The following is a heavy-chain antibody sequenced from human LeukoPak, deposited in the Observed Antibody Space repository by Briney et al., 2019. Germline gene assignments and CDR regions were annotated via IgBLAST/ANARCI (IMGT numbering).Heavy chain of an antibody. CDR1: GYXFTAYY. CDR3: AIQPWGSGNNWYFDL. J-gene: IGHJ2*01. Sequence: GASVKVSCKASGYXFTAYYIHWVRQAPGQGLEWMGWISPNSGGTDYAQKFQGRVTMTRDTSISTAYVELSSLTSDDTAVYYCAIQPWGSGNNWYFDLWGRGTLVTVSS. V-gene: IGHV1-2*02. D-gene: IGHD7-27*01. CDR2: ISPNSGGT.